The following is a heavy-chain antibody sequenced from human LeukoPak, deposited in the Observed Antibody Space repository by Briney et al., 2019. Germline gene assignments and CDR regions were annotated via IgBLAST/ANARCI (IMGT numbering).Heavy chain of an antibody. CDR2: INPNSGGT. J-gene: IGHJ4*02. CDR1: GYTFTGYY. D-gene: IGHD3-16*02. CDR3: ARGAHVWGSYRPLGY. V-gene: IGHV1-2*02. Sequence: RGASVKVSCKASGYTFTGYYMHWVRQAPGQGLEWMGWINPNSGGTNYAQKFQGRVTMTRDTSISTAYMELSRLRSDDTAVYYCARGAHVWGSYRPLGYWGQGTLVTVSS.